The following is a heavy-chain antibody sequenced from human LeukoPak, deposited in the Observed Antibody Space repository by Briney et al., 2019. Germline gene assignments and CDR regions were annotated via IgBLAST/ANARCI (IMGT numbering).Heavy chain of an antibody. D-gene: IGHD3-16*02. V-gene: IGHV3-23*01. CDR3: AKNVWGSYRSNYYFDY. Sequence: PGGSLRLSCAASGFTFSSYAMSWVRQAPGKGLEWVSAISGSGGSTYYADSVKGRFTISRDNSKNTLYLQMNSLRAEDTAVYYCAKNVWGSYRSNYYFDYWGQGTLVTVPS. J-gene: IGHJ4*02. CDR2: ISGSGGST. CDR1: GFTFSSYA.